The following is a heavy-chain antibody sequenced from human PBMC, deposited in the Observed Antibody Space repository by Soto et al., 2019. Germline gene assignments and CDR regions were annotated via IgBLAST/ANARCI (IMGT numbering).Heavy chain of an antibody. J-gene: IGHJ4*02. CDR2: IHTSEST. V-gene: IGHV4-59*01. Sequence: PSETLSLTCSVSGGSFKSYYWSRVRQPPGKGLEWIGYIHTSESTNYNPSLKSRVTISFDTSKSHLSLRLTSVTSADTAVYYCARTMVRGVISDVTEEFDYWGQGTLVTVSS. CDR3: ARTMVRGVISDVTEEFDY. CDR1: GGSFKSYY. D-gene: IGHD3-10*01.